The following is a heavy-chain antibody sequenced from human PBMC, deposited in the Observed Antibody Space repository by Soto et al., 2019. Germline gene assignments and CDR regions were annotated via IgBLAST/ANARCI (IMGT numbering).Heavy chain of an antibody. J-gene: IGHJ1*01. CDR3: VTEDTGSCHEGTVHH. CDR1: GFTFSSYA. CDR2: ISGSASNK. D-gene: IGHD5-18*01. V-gene: IGHV3-23*01. Sequence: GGSLRLSCAASGFTFSSYAMSWVRQAPGKGLEWVSVISGSASNKGFADSVKGRFTISRDNSKNTLSLQMDSLGPDDTAVYYCVTEDTGSCHEGTVHHWGQGTQVTVPS.